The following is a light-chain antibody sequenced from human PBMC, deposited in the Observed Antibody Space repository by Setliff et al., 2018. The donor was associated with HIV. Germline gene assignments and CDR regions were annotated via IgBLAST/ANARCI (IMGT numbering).Light chain of an antibody. CDR2: SFT. CDR3: QSYDSSLSGYV. CDR1: SSNIGAGFD. V-gene: IGLV1-40*01. Sequence: QSVLTQPPSVSGAPGQRVTISCTGSSSNIGAGFDVHWYQQFPGTAPKLLIYSFTNRPSGVPDRFSGSKSGTSASLAIAGLQAEDEADYYGQSYDSSLSGYVFGTGTKVTVL. J-gene: IGLJ1*01.